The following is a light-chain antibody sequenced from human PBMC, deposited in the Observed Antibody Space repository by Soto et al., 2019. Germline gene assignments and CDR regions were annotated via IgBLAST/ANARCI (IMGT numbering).Light chain of an antibody. V-gene: IGKV2-28*01. CDR3: MQALQTPRT. J-gene: IGKJ3*01. Sequence: DIVMTQFPLSLPVTPGEPASISCRSSQSLLHSDGYNFLDWYLQKPGQSPHLLIYLGSNRASGVPDRFSGSGSGTDFTLKISRVEADDVGIYYCMQALQTPRTFGPGTKVDIK. CDR1: QSLLHSDGYNF. CDR2: LGS.